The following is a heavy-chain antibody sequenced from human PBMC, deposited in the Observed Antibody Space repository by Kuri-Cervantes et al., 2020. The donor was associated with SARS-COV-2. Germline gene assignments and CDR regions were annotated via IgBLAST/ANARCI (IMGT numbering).Heavy chain of an antibody. CDR2: INPNSGGT. CDR1: GYTFTGYY. J-gene: IGHJ4*02. Sequence: ASVTVSCKASGYTFTGYYMHWVRQAPGQGLEWMGWINPNSGGTNYAQKFQGRVTMARDTSISTAYMELSRLRSDDTAVYYCARVGCSSTSCYRAIDYWGQGTLVTVSS. CDR3: ARVGCSSTSCYRAIDY. D-gene: IGHD2-2*01. V-gene: IGHV1-2*02.